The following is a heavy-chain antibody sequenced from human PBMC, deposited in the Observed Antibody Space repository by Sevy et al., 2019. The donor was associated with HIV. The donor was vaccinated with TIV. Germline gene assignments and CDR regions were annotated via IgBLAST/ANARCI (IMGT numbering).Heavy chain of an antibody. D-gene: IGHD3-22*01. CDR3: AKGGGGHYDPDEIGYYFYYYNMDV. CDR1: GFSFDSYG. Sequence: GGSLRLSCAVSGFSFDSYGMTWVRQAPGKGLEWVSGISGSGSRTYYADSVKGRFIISRDNSKNTLDLQMNSLRSEETAIYYLAKGGGGHYDPDEIGYYFYYYNMDVWGKGTTVTVSS. J-gene: IGHJ6*03. CDR2: ISGSGSRT. V-gene: IGHV3-23*01.